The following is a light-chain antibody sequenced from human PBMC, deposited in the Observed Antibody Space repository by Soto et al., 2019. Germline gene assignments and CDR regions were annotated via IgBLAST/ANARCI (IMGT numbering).Light chain of an antibody. CDR2: HSS. J-gene: IGKJ3*01. V-gene: IGKV3-20*01. CDR1: QSVASNY. Sequence: VLTQSPGTLSLSPGERATLSCRASQSVASNYLAWYQQTPGQAPRDPIYHSSSRATGGPDRFSGSGAGTDFTLTISRLEPEDFAGYYCQKYDSSPLTFGPRTKVEI. CDR3: QKYDSSPLT.